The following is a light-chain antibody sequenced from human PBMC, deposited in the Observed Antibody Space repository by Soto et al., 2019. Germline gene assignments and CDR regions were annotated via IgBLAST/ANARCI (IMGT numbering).Light chain of an antibody. CDR3: QQYNDWPPRYS. CDR2: GAS. CDR1: QSVSSN. Sequence: EIVMTQSTATLSVSPGERATLSCRASQSVSSNLAWHHQKPGQAPRLHIYGASTRATGVPARFSASGSGTEVTLTIDSLQSEDFAVYYCQQYNDWPPRYSFGQGTKLEIK. J-gene: IGKJ2*03. V-gene: IGKV3-15*01.